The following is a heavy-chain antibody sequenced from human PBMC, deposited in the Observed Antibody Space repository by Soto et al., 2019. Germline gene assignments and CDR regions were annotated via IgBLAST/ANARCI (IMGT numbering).Heavy chain of an antibody. D-gene: IGHD2-21*02. CDR3: AKDQAVVTPSVDY. CDR1: GFTFSSYG. V-gene: IGHV3-30*18. Sequence: QVQLVESGGGVVQPGRSLRLSCAASGFTFSSYGMHWVRQAPGKGREWVAVISYDGSNKYYADSVKGRFTISRDNSKNTLYLQMNSLRAEDTAVYYCAKDQAVVTPSVDYWGQGTLVTVSS. J-gene: IGHJ4*02. CDR2: ISYDGSNK.